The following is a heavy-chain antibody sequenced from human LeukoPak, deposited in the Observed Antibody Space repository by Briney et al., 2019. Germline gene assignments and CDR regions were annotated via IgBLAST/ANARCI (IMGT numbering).Heavy chain of an antibody. J-gene: IGHJ4*02. V-gene: IGHV3-30*04. D-gene: IGHD4-23*01. CDR1: GFTFSSYT. CDR2: ISHDGNKK. CDR3: ARGPTVAAPFDY. Sequence: PGRSLRLSCAASGFTFSSYTMHWVRQAAGKGLEWVALISHDGNKKYYADSVKGRLTISRDNSKNTLYLQMNSLRTEDTAVFYCARGPTVAAPFDYWGQGTLVTVSS.